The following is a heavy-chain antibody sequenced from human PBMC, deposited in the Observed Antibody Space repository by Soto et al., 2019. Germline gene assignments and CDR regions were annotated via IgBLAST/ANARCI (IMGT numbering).Heavy chain of an antibody. CDR2: IYYSGST. CDR3: ARGETFYNYGLSPHYVMDF. V-gene: IGHV4-59*01. D-gene: IGHD1-1*01. J-gene: IGHJ6*01. Sequence: SETLSLTCTVSSGSISSYYWSWIRQPPGKGLEWIGYIYYSGSTNYSPSLKSRITISLDTSKNQFSLKVTSVTAADTAVYYCARGETFYNYGLSPHYVMDFCGPGSSVPVSS. CDR1: SGSISSYY.